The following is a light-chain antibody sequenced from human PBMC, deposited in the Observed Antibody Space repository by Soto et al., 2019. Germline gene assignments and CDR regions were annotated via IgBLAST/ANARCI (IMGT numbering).Light chain of an antibody. Sequence: QSVLTQPPSVSAAPGQKVTISCSGSSSNIGNIAVSWYQQLPGTAPKLLIYDNDKRPSGIPDRFSGSKSGTSATLGITGLQTGDEADYYCGTWDGSLIAAVFGGGTQLTVL. V-gene: IGLV1-51*01. CDR3: GTWDGSLIAAV. J-gene: IGLJ7*01. CDR1: SSNIGNIA. CDR2: DND.